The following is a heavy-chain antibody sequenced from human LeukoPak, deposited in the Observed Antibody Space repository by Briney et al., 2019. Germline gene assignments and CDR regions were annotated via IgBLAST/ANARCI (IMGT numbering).Heavy chain of an antibody. CDR3: ARMIVAPIAVAGID. D-gene: IGHD6-19*01. Sequence: GASAKVSCKASGGTFSSYAISWVRQAPGQGLEWMGRIIPILGIANYAQKFQGRVTITADKSTSTAYMELSSLRSEDTAVYYCARMIVAPIAVAGIDWGQGTLVTVSS. CDR1: GGTFSSYA. V-gene: IGHV1-69*04. J-gene: IGHJ4*02. CDR2: IIPILGIA.